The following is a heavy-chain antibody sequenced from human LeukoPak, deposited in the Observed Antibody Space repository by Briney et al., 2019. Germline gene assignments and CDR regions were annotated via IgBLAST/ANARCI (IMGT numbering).Heavy chain of an antibody. CDR2: INPNSGGT. V-gene: IGHV1-18*01. CDR1: GYTFTSYG. CDR3: ARSPIYDILTGSPYYFDY. D-gene: IGHD3-9*01. J-gene: IGHJ4*02. Sequence: GASVKVSCKASGYTFTSYGISWVRQAPGQGLEWMGWINPNSGGTNYAQKFQGRVTITADESTSTAYMELSSLRSEDTAVYYCARSPIYDILTGSPYYFDYWGQGTLVTVSS.